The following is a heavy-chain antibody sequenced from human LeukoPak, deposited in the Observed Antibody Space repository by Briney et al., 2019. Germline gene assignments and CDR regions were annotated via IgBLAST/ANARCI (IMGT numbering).Heavy chain of an antibody. CDR1: GFTFSNYA. J-gene: IGHJ6*02. Sequence: GGSLRLSCAASGFTFSNYAMSWVRQAPGKGLEWVSVIYSVGSTYYADSVKGRFTISRDNSKNTLYLQMNSLRAEDTAVYYCGAAAKSYYYYGLGVWGQGTTVTVSS. V-gene: IGHV3-66*01. CDR3: GAAAKSYYYYGLGV. D-gene: IGHD5-18*01. CDR2: IYSVGST.